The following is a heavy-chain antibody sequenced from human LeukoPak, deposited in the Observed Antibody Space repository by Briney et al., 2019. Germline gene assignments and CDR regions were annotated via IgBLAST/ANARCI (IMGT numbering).Heavy chain of an antibody. V-gene: IGHV4-39*01. CDR1: GGSISSSSYY. CDR2: IYYSGST. D-gene: IGHD3-9*01. Sequence: SETLSLTCTVSGGSISSSSYYWGWIRQPPGKGLEWIGSIYYSGSTYYNPSLKSRVTISVDTSKNQFSLKLSSVTAADTAVYYCVSILTGYFDYWGQGTLVTVSS. CDR3: VSILTGYFDY. J-gene: IGHJ4*02.